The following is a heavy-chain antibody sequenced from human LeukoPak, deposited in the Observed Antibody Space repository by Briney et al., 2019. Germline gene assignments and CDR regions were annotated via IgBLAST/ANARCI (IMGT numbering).Heavy chain of an antibody. CDR1: GCTFTSYD. V-gene: IGHV1-8*01. J-gene: IGHJ5*02. CDR2: TNPNSGNT. D-gene: IGHD3-16*02. Sequence: ASVKVSCKASGCTFTSYDINWVRQATGQGLEWMGWTNPNSGNTGYAQKFQGRVTMTRNTSISTAYMELSSLRSEDTAVYYCARDRSYRSNWFDPWGQGTLVTVSS. CDR3: ARDRSYRSNWFDP.